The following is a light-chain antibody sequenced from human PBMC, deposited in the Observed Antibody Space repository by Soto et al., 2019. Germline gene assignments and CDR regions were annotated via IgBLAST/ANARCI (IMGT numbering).Light chain of an antibody. CDR2: GAS. J-gene: IGKJ1*01. CDR1: QSVSSSY. Sequence: EVVLTQSPGTLSLSPGERATLSWRASQSVSSSYLAWYQQKPGQAPRLLIYGASSRATGIPDRFSGSGSGTDFTLTISRLEPEDFAVYYCQQYGSSPITFGQGTKVDIK. V-gene: IGKV3-20*01. CDR3: QQYGSSPIT.